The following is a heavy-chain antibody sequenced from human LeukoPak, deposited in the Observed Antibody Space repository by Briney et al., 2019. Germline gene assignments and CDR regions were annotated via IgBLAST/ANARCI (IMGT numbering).Heavy chain of an antibody. V-gene: IGHV3-11*04. CDR1: GFTFSDYY. D-gene: IGHD6-13*01. Sequence: GGSLRLSCAASGFTFSDYYMSWIRQAPGKGLEWVSYISSSGSTIYYADSVKGRFTISRDNAKNSLYLQMNSLRAEDTAVYYCARPSSSWSHDAFDIWGQGTMVTVSS. J-gene: IGHJ3*02. CDR3: ARPSSSWSHDAFDI. CDR2: ISSSGSTI.